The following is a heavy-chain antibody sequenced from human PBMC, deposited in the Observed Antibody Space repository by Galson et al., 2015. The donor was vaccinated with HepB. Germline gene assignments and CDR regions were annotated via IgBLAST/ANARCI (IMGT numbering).Heavy chain of an antibody. CDR1: GYSFTSYW. Sequence: QSGAEVKKPGESLRISCKGSGYSFTSYWISWVSQMPGKGLEWMGRIDPSDSYTNYSPSFQGHVTISADKSISTAYLQWSSLKASDTAMYYCARQDIAMQDPEFYSSSFQGYYCVQRTLVTVSS. V-gene: IGHV5-10-1*01. J-gene: IGHJ4*02. CDR2: IDPSDSYT. D-gene: IGHD6-13*01. CDR3: ARQDIAMQDPEFYSSSFQGYY.